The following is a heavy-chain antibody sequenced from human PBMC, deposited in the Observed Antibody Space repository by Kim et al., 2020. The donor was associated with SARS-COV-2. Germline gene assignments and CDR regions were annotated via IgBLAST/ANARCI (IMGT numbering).Heavy chain of an antibody. J-gene: IGHJ5*02. D-gene: IGHD6-19*01. Sequence: ASVKVSCKASGYTFTGYYMHWVRQAPGQGLEWMGRINPNSGGTNYAQKFQGRVTMTRDTSISTAYMELSRLRSDDTAVYYCARDQLGVAVAGTQFDPWGQGTLVTVSS. CDR2: INPNSGGT. V-gene: IGHV1-2*06. CDR3: ARDQLGVAVAGTQFDP. CDR1: GYTFTGYY.